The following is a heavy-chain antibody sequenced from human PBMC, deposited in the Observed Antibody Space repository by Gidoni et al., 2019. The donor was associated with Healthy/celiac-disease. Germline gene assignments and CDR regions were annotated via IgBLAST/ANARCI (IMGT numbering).Heavy chain of an antibody. Sequence: EVQLLVSGGVLLHPGGSLRPSCSASGFTFSSYAMSWVRQAPGKGLEWVSAISGSGGSTYYADSVKGRFTISRDNSKNTLYLQMNSLRAEDTAVYYCASSSGDWYFDLWGRGTLVTVSS. J-gene: IGHJ2*01. CDR1: GFTFSSYA. D-gene: IGHD6-19*01. CDR2: ISGSGGST. V-gene: IGHV3-23*01. CDR3: ASSSGDWYFDL.